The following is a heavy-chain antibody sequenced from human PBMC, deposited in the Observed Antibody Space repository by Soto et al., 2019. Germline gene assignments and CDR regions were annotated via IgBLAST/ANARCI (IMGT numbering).Heavy chain of an antibody. J-gene: IGHJ6*03. V-gene: IGHV3-11*01. CDR1: GFTFSDYY. Sequence: GGSLRLSCAASGFTFSDYYMSWIRQAPGKGLEWVSYISSSGSTIYYADSVKGRFTISRDNAKNSLYLQMNSLRAEDTAVYYCARSRYQRPRLGKYYYYYMDVWGKGTTVTVSS. CDR2: ISSSGSTI. CDR3: ARSRYQRPRLGKYYYYYMDV. D-gene: IGHD3-16*01.